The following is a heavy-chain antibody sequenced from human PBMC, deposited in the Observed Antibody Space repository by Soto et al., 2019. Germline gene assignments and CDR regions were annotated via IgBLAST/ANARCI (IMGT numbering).Heavy chain of an antibody. D-gene: IGHD6-13*01. CDR3: ARDRGIAAAWRGYYYYYGMDV. Sequence: QVQLVESGGGVVQPGRSLRLSCAASGFTFSSYGMHWVRQAPGKGLVWVAVIWYDGSNKYYADSVKGRFTISRDNSKNTLYLQMNSLRAEDTAVYYCARDRGIAAAWRGYYYYYGMDVWGQGTTVTVSS. CDR2: IWYDGSNK. V-gene: IGHV3-33*01. CDR1: GFTFSSYG. J-gene: IGHJ6*02.